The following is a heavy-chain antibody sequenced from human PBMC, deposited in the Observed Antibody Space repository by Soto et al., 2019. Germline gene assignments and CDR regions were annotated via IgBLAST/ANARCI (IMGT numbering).Heavy chain of an antibody. CDR1: VFTLINAW. D-gene: IGHD6-13*01. CDR3: TILAAAGPSF. V-gene: IGHV3-15*01. Sequence: EVQLVESGVGLVKPGGSLRLPCAASVFTLINAWMTWVRRAPGRGRGWVGRIKSKTGGGTTDYAAPVKGRFTISREDSKHTLYLQMNRLKTEDTAVYYCTILAAAGPSFWGQGTLVTVSS. J-gene: IGHJ4*02. CDR2: IKSKTGGGTT.